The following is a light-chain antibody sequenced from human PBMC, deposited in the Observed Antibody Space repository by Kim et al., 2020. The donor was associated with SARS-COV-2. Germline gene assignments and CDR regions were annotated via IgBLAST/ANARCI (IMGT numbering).Light chain of an antibody. CDR2: QDT. V-gene: IGLV3-1*01. Sequence: SYELTQPPSVSVSPGQTVTIPCSGDKLGDKYSSWYQQQPGQAPVLVIYQDTKRPSGIPERFSGSNSGNTATLTISGAQAMDEADYYCQAWDNTWVFG. CDR1: KLGDKY. J-gene: IGLJ1*01. CDR3: QAWDNTWV.